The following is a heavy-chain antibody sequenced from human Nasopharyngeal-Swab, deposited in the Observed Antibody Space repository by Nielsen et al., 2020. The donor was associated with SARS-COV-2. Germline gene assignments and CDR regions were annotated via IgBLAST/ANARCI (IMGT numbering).Heavy chain of an antibody. CDR3: AKDRVGRSLDS. CDR2: VSYDGTNT. V-gene: IGHV3-30-3*02. CDR1: GFNFTSYA. Sequence: GESLKIYCSASGFNFTSYAIHCVRQPPGKGLEWVAVVSYDGTNTFYADSVKGRFAISRDNSKSTVSLQMNSLRSEDTAVYYCAKDRVGRSLDSWGQGTLVTVSS. J-gene: IGHJ4*02. D-gene: IGHD1-26*01.